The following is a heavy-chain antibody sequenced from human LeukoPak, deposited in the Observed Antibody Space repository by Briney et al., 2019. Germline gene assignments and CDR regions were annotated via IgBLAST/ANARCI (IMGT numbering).Heavy chain of an antibody. CDR3: ARHPTFNCSSTSCYSFDY. CDR1: GGSISSSSYY. D-gene: IGHD2-2*01. V-gene: IGHV4-39*01. CDR2: IYYSGST. J-gene: IGHJ4*02. Sequence: SETLSLTCTVSGGSISSSSYYWGWIRQPPGKGLEWVGSIYYSGSTYYNPSLKSRVTISVDTSKNQFSLKLGSVTAADTAVYYCARHPTFNCSSTSCYSFDYWGQGTLVTVSS.